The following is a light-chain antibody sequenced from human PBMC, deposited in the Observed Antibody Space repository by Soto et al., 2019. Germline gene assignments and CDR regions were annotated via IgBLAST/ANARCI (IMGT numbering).Light chain of an antibody. Sequence: DIQMTQSPSTLSASVGDRVIITCRAGRSILSRLAWYQQKPGKAPKVLIYDASTLESGVPSRFSGSGSGTEFTLTISSLQPDAFATYYCQQYHSYKSFGQGTMVEIK. J-gene: IGKJ1*01. CDR1: RSILSR. CDR3: QQYHSYKS. CDR2: DAS. V-gene: IGKV1-5*01.